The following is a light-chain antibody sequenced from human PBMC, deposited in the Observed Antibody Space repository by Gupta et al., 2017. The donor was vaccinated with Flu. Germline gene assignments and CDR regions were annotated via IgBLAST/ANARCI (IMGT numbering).Light chain of an antibody. CDR3: QVWDPSSDRWV. Sequence: SYVLTQAPSPSVAPGQTASITCGGTNIGTKSLPWYQLNPGQAPVMVVYNDRARPSGIPARFSGSNSGNTATLAIGGVEAGDEADYYCQVWDPSSDRWVFGGGTKVTV. V-gene: IGLV3-21*02. J-gene: IGLJ3*02. CDR1: NIGTKS. CDR2: NDR.